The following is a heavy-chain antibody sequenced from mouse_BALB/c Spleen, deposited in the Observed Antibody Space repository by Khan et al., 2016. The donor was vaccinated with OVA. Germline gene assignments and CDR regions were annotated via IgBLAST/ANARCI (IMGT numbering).Heavy chain of an antibody. CDR2: IYPGNTDT. Sequence: VQLQQSGTVLARPGASVKMSCKASGYTFTSYWMHWVKQRPGQGLEWIGDIYPGNTDTNYNQKFKGQAKLTAVTSTSTAYMELSSLTNEDSAVYYCTRRNWDVAWLAYWGQGTLVTGSA. J-gene: IGHJ3*01. CDR3: TRRNWDVAWLAY. V-gene: IGHV1-5*01. CDR1: GYTFTSYW. D-gene: IGHD4-1*01.